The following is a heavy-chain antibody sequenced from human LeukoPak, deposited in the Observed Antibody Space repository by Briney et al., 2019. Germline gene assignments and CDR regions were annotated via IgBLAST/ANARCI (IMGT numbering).Heavy chain of an antibody. CDR3: ARQDCSGGICYSVYYFDY. CDR2: IYPGDSDT. V-gene: IGHV5-51*01. D-gene: IGHD2-15*01. Sequence: GGSLKISCKGSGYRFTSHWIGWVRQMPGKGLEGMGIIYPGDSDTKYSPSFQGQVTISADKSISTAYLQWSSLKASDTAMYYCARQDCSGGICYSVYYFDYWGQGTLVTVSS. J-gene: IGHJ4*02. CDR1: GYRFTSHW.